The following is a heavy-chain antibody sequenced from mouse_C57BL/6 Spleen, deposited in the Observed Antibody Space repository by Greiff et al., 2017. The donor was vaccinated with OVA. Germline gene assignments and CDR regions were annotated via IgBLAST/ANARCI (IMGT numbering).Heavy chain of an antibody. J-gene: IGHJ2*01. D-gene: IGHD2-4*01. CDR1: GYTFTSYW. Sequence: QVQLQQPGAELVKPGASVKLSCKASGYTFTSYWMHWVKQRPGQGLEWIGMIHPNSGSTNYNEKFKSKATLTVDKSSSTAYMQLSSLTSEDSAVYYCARRKDYENCFDYWGQGTTLTVSS. CDR2: IHPNSGST. V-gene: IGHV1-64*01. CDR3: ARRKDYENCFDY.